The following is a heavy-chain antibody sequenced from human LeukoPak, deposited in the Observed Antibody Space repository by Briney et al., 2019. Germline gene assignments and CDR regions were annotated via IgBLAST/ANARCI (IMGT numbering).Heavy chain of an antibody. CDR3: AREGGYCSGGSCYPYYYYYYYMDV. V-gene: IGHV4-4*02. CDR1: GGSISSSNW. J-gene: IGHJ6*03. CDR2: IYHSGST. Sequence: PSGTLSLTCAVSGGSISSSNWWSWVRQPPGKGLEWIGEIYHSGSTNYNPSLKSRVTISVDKSKNQFSLKLSSVTAADTAVYYCAREGGYCSGGSCYPYYYYYYYMDVWGKGTTVTVS. D-gene: IGHD2-15*01.